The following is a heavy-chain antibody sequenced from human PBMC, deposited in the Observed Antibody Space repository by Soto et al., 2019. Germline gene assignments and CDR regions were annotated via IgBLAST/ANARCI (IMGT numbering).Heavy chain of an antibody. CDR2: INPSGGST. Sequence: ASVKVSCKASGYTFTSYCMHWVRQAPGQGLEWMGIINPSGGSTSYAQKFQGRVTMTRDTSTSTVYMELSSLRSEDTAVYYCARGPSSITIFGVVVSQTRNNWFDPWGQGTLVTVSS. CDR3: ARGPSSITIFGVVVSQTRNNWFDP. J-gene: IGHJ5*02. D-gene: IGHD3-3*01. CDR1: GYTFTSYC. V-gene: IGHV1-46*01.